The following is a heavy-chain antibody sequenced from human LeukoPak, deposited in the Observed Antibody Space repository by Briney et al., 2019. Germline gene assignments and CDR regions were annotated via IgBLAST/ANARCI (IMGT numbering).Heavy chain of an antibody. CDR2: IYYSGST. D-gene: IGHD6-19*01. J-gene: IGHJ5*02. CDR3: ARGSGRDWFDP. Sequence: SETLSLTCTVSGGSISSYYWSWIRQPPGKGLEWIGYIYYSGSTNYNPSLKSRVTISVDTSKNQFSLELSSVTAADTAVYYCARGSGRDWFDPWGQGTLVTVSS. V-gene: IGHV4-59*08. CDR1: GGSISSYY.